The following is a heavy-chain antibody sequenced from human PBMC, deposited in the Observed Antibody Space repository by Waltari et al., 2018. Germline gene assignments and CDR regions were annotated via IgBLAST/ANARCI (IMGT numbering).Heavy chain of an antibody. Sequence: QVQLQESGPGLVKPSGTLSLTCAVSGGSISSSNWWSWVRQPPGKGLEWIGEIYHSGSTNYNPSLKSRVTISVDKSKNQFSLKLSAVTAADTAVYYCARGTAMVLIRAAVTFDYWGQGTLVTVSS. D-gene: IGHD6-25*01. CDR2: IYHSGST. J-gene: IGHJ4*02. CDR3: ARGTAMVLIRAAVTFDY. V-gene: IGHV4-4*02. CDR1: GGSISSSNW.